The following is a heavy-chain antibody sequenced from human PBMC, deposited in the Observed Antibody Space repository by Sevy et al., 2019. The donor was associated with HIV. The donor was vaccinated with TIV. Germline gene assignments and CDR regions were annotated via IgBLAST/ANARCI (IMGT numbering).Heavy chain of an antibody. J-gene: IGHJ4*02. CDR2: MKQDGTEK. D-gene: IGHD5-18*01. Sequence: GGSLRLSCAAFGFSFSSYWMSWVRQAPGKGLEWVATMKQDGTEKDYVDSVKGRFTISRDNTKSSLFLQMNSLSAEDTAVYYCVREGLGGYSYSLDCWGQGTLVTVSS. CDR1: GFSFSSYW. CDR3: VREGLGGYSYSLDC. V-gene: IGHV3-7*01.